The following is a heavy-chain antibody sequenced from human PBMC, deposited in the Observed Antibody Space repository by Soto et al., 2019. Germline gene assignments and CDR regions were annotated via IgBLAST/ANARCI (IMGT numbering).Heavy chain of an antibody. CDR2: ISNSGYTI. CDR1: GFTFSDYY. Sequence: ESGGGLVKTGESLRLSWAASGFTFSDYYMSWIRQAPGKGLEWVSYISNSGYTIHYTDSVKGRFTISRDNARNSLHLEMNSLRAEDTAVYYCARDSGSPPDYYMDVWGRGTTVTVSS. CDR3: ARDSGSPPDYYMDV. D-gene: IGHD1-26*01. J-gene: IGHJ6*03. V-gene: IGHV3-11*01.